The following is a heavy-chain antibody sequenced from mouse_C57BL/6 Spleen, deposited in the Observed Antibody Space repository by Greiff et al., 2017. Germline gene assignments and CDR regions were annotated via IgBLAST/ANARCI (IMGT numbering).Heavy chain of an antibody. CDR3: ASSITTVVATDD. Sequence: VQLQQSGPELVKPGASVKISCKASGYTFTDYYMNWVKQSHGKSLEWIGDINPNNGGTSYNQKFKGKATLTVDKSSSTAYMELRSLTSEDSAVYYCASSITTVVATDDWGQGTTLTVSS. V-gene: IGHV1-26*01. CDR2: INPNNGGT. CDR1: GYTFTDYY. D-gene: IGHD1-1*01. J-gene: IGHJ2*01.